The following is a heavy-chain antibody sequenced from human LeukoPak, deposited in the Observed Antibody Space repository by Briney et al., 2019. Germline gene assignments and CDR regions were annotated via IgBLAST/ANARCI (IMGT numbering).Heavy chain of an antibody. J-gene: IGHJ4*02. D-gene: IGHD5-18*01. Sequence: GRSPRLSCAASGFTFSSYGMHWVRQAPGKGLEWVAVISYDGSNKYYADSVKGRFTISRDNSKNTLYLQMNSLRAEDTAVYYCAKDRGYSYAFDYWGQGTLVTVSS. CDR1: GFTFSSYG. V-gene: IGHV3-30*18. CDR2: ISYDGSNK. CDR3: AKDRGYSYAFDY.